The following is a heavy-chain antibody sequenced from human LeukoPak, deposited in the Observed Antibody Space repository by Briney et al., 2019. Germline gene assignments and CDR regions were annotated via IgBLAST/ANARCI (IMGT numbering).Heavy chain of an antibody. D-gene: IGHD3-22*01. Sequence: SVKVSCKASGGTFSSYAISWVRQAPGQGLEWMGGIIPIFGTANYAQKFQGRVTITADKSTSTAYMELSSLRSEDTAVYYCARDRDYYDSSGPTSDAFDIWGQGTMVTVSS. CDR2: IIPIFGTA. CDR3: ARDRDYYDSSGPTSDAFDI. J-gene: IGHJ3*02. CDR1: GGTFSSYA. V-gene: IGHV1-69*06.